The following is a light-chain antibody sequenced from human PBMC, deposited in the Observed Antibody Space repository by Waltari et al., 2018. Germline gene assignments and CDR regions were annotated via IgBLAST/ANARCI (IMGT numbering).Light chain of an antibody. CDR1: QSLLWSFNNNNY. CDR3: QQYYSTPPT. CDR2: WAS. Sequence: DIVMTQSPDSLAVSLGERATINCKSSQSLLWSFNNNNYLAWYQQKPGQPPKLLIHWASTRESGVPERISCRRSWAEFTLTISSLQAEDVAVYYCQQYYSTPPTFGQGTKLEIK. J-gene: IGKJ2*01. V-gene: IGKV4-1*01.